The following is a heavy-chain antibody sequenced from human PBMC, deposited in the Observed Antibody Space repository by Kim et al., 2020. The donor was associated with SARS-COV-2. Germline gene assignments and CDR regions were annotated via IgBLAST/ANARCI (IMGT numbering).Heavy chain of an antibody. V-gene: IGHV3-30*09. CDR3: ARGFDY. Sequence: DGSNKYYADSVKGRFAISRDNSKNTLYLQMNSLRAEDTAVYYCARGFDYWGQGTLVTVSS. CDR2: DGSNK. J-gene: IGHJ4*02.